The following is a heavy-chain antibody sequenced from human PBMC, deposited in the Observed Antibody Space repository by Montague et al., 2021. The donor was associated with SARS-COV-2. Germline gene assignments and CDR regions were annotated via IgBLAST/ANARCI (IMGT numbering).Heavy chain of an antibody. Sequence: PPLMKPTQTLTLTCTFSGISLSTSGVGVAWIRQPPGKALEWLALIYWDDDERYSPSMRSRLTITKDTSENQVVLRMTNMDPMDTATYYCAPLGFDSRSYYTPHNWFDPWGQGILVTVSS. CDR3: APLGFDSRSYYTPHNWFDP. CDR1: GISLSTSGVG. J-gene: IGHJ5*02. CDR2: IYWDDDE. V-gene: IGHV2-5*02. D-gene: IGHD3-10*01.